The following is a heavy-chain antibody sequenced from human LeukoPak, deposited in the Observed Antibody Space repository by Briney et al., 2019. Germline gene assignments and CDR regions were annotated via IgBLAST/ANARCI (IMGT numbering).Heavy chain of an antibody. CDR1: GGSIINYY. D-gene: IGHD2-15*01. J-gene: IGHJ6*02. Sequence: PSETLSLTCTVSGGSIINYYWNWIRQPPGKGLEWIGSIYYTGSTNYNPSLRSRVTISVDTSKSQFSLRLTSVTAADTAIYYCARVVPTSYYYYGMDFWGQGTTVTVSS. CDR2: IYYTGST. CDR3: ARVVPTSYYYYGMDF. V-gene: IGHV4-59*01.